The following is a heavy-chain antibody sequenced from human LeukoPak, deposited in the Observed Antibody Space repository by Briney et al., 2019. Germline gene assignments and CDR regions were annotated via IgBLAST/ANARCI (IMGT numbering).Heavy chain of an antibody. CDR3: ARCLDYGDYGDY. J-gene: IGHJ4*02. D-gene: IGHD4-17*01. CDR2: IRYDGSNK. V-gene: IGHV3-30*02. Sequence: QPGGSLRLSCAASGFTFSSYGMHWVRQAPGKGLEWVAFIRYDGSNKYYADSVKGRFTISRDNSKNTLYLQMNSLRAEDTAVYYCARCLDYGDYGDYWGQGTLVTVSS. CDR1: GFTFSSYG.